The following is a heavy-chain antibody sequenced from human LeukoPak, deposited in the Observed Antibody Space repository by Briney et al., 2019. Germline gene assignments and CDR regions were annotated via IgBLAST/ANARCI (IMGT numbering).Heavy chain of an antibody. CDR2: IIPIFGTA. V-gene: IGHV1-69*05. CDR1: GGTFSSYA. D-gene: IGHD3-3*01. CDR3: ARELDDFWSGPTSRAFDI. Sequence: GASVKVSCKASGGTFSSYAISWVRQAPGQGLEWMGGIIPIFGTANYAQKFQGRVTMTRDTSISTAYMELSRLRSDDTAVYYCARELDDFWSGPTSRAFDIWGQGTMVTVSS. J-gene: IGHJ3*02.